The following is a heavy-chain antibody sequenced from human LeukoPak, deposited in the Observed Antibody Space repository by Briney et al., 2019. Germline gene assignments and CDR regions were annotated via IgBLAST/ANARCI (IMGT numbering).Heavy chain of an antibody. CDR2: INAGNGNT. Sequence: ASVKVSCKASGYTFTTYAMQWVRQAPGQRLEWMGWINAGNGNTKYSQKFQARVTITRDTSASTAYMELSSLRSEDTAVYYCARDPIGSRWPYYFDYWGQGTLVTVSS. V-gene: IGHV1-3*01. D-gene: IGHD2-15*01. J-gene: IGHJ4*02. CDR1: GYTFTTYA. CDR3: ARDPIGSRWPYYFDY.